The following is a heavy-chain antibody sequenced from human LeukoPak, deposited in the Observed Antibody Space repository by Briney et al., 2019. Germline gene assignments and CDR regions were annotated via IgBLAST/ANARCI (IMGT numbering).Heavy chain of an antibody. CDR2: ISSSSSYI. CDR1: GFTFSSYS. CDR3: ARDPVLLWFGAFDY. V-gene: IGHV3-21*01. J-gene: IGHJ4*02. D-gene: IGHD3-10*01. Sequence: GGPLRLSCAASGFTFSSYSMNWVRQAPGKGLEWVSSISSSSSYIYYADSVKGRFTISRDNAKNSLYLQMNSLRAEDTAVYYCARDPVLLWFGAFDYWGQGTLVTVSS.